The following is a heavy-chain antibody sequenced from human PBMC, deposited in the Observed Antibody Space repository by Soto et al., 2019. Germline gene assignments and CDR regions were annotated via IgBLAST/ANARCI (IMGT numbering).Heavy chain of an antibody. CDR3: AKRAPDTYYFDY. D-gene: IGHD2-2*02. CDR2: ISVGGSA. Sequence: EVQLLESGEGLIQPGGSLRLSCAVSGFTFSNYAMSWVRQAPGKGLAWVSTISVGGSAFYADSVKGRFTISRDNSKNTLFLQMNSLRAEDTALYHCAKRAPDTYYFDYWDQGTLVNVS. V-gene: IGHV3-23*01. J-gene: IGHJ4*02. CDR1: GFTFSNYA.